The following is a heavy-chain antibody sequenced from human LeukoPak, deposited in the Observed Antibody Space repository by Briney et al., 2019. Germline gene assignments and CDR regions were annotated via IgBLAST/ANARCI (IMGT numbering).Heavy chain of an antibody. V-gene: IGHV4-61*02. D-gene: IGHD3-10*01. CDR1: GGSISSGSYH. CDR3: ARDRGTMVRGSRRGYDGYYYYMDV. J-gene: IGHJ6*03. Sequence: SSETLSLTCTVSGGSISSGSYHWSWIRQPAGKGLEWIGRIYSSGSTNYNPSLKSRVSISVDTSKNQFSLKLNSLTAADTAVYYCARDRGTMVRGSRRGYDGYYYYMDVWGKGTTVTISS. CDR2: IYSSGST.